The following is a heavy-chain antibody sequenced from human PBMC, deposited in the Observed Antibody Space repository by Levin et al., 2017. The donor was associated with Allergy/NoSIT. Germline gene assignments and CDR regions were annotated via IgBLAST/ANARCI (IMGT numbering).Heavy chain of an antibody. Sequence: GASVKVSCKASGYTFTGYYMHWVRQAPGQGLEWMGRINPNSGGTNYAQKFQGRVTMTRDTSISTAYMELSRLRSDDTAVYYCARDWEYCSGGSCSRIMITFGGAPSEALDLWGRGTLVTVSS. CDR2: INPNSGGT. CDR1: GYTFTGYY. V-gene: IGHV1-2*06. CDR3: ARDWEYCSGGSCSRIMITFGGAPSEALDL. J-gene: IGHJ2*01. D-gene: IGHD2-15*01.